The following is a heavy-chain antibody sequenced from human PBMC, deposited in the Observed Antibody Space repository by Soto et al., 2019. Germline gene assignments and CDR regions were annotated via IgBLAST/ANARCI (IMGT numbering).Heavy chain of an antibody. J-gene: IGHJ4*02. CDR2: IDPSDSYT. D-gene: IGHD3-22*01. V-gene: IGHV5-10-1*01. CDR3: ERRVSSGYVFDY. CDR1: GYSFTSYW. Sequence: GESLKISCKGSGYSFTSYWISWVRQMPGKGLEWMGRIDPSDSYTNYSPSFQGHVTISADKSISTAYLQWSSLKASDTAMYYCERRVSSGYVFDYWGQGTLVTVLL.